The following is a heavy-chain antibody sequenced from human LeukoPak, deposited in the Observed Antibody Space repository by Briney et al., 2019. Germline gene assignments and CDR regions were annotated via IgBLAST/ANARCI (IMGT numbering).Heavy chain of an antibody. D-gene: IGHD4-11*01. CDR2: IYHSGGT. Sequence: PSETLSLTCTVSGGSISSSGYSWSWIRQPPGKGLEWIGYIYHSGGTYYNPSLRSRVTISVDRSSNQFSLKLTSVTAADTAVYYCARTVTTTHFDYWGQGTLVTVSS. CDR3: ARTVTTTHFDY. J-gene: IGHJ4*02. CDR1: GGSISSSGYS. V-gene: IGHV4-30-2*01.